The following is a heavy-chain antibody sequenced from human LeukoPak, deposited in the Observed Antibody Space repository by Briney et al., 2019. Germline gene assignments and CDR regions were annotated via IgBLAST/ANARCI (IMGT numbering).Heavy chain of an antibody. CDR2: IKPDGTDK. D-gene: IGHD6-13*01. CDR1: GFTFSTSW. V-gene: IGHV3-7*02. J-gene: IGHJ4*02. CDR3: ARLAAADYFDY. Sequence: GGSLRLSCAASGFTFSTSWMSWVRQAPGKVLEWVANIKPDGTDKYYVDSVKGRFTISRDNAKNSLYLQMNSLRAEDTAVYYCARLAAADYFDYWGQGTLVTVSS.